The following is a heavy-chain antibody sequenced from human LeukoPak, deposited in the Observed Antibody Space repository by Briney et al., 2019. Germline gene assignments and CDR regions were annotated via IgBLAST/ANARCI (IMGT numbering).Heavy chain of an antibody. Sequence: GASATVSCKTSGYPFTTYEINGVRQAAGQGLEGMGWVQPNSGNTAYAQKFQGRVTMTRDTSISTAYMELSGLRSDDTAVYFCARGPRNDPWGQGTVVTVSS. CDR3: ARGPRNDP. CDR2: VQPNSGNT. D-gene: IGHD1-14*01. J-gene: IGHJ5*02. CDR1: GYPFTTYE. V-gene: IGHV1-8*01.